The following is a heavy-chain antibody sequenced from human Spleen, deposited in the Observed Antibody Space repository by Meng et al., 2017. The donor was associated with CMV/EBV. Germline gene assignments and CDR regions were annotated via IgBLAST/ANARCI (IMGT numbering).Heavy chain of an antibody. D-gene: IGHD1/OR15-1a*01. CDR3: AGGVTGWNKNWFDP. V-gene: IGHV1-2*02. Sequence: EWGGQAPGKGREWEGWVNCRAGRTNYAQKFGGRVTMTGDTSISTAYREMTRLRLDDTAVYYSAGGVTGWNKNWFDPWGRGTLVTVSS. J-gene: IGHJ5*02. CDR2: VNCRAGRT.